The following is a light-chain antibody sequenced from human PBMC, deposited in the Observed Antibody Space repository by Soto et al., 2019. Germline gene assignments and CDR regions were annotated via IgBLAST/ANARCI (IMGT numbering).Light chain of an antibody. J-gene: IGLJ2*01. V-gene: IGLV2-14*01. Sequence: QSVLTQPASVSGSPGQSITISCTGTSSDVGTYNYVSWYQQHPGKAPKLMIYDVSNRPSGVSNRFSGSKSGNTASLTISGLQAEDEADYYCSSHTGSTVVVGGGTKVTVL. CDR1: SSDVGTYNY. CDR2: DVS. CDR3: SSHTGSTVV.